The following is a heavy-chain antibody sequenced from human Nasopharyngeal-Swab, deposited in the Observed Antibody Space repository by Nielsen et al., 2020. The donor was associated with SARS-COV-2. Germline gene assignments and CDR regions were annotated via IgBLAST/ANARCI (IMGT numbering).Heavy chain of an antibody. D-gene: IGHD6-13*01. V-gene: IGHV4-31*03. CDR2: IYYSGST. J-gene: IGHJ4*02. Sequence: SETLSLTGTVSGGSISSGGYYWSWIRQHPGKGLEWIGYIYYSGSTYYNPSLKSRVTISVDTSKNQFSLKLSSVTAADTAVYCCARVFEAAAGLDYWGRGTLVTVSS. CDR3: ARVFEAAAGLDY. CDR1: GGSISSGGYY.